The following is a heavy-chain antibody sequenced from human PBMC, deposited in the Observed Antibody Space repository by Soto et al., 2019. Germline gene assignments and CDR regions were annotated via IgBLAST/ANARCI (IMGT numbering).Heavy chain of an antibody. D-gene: IGHD4-17*01. CDR3: ARGAIPYDYGDYDNRGVSYYYYGMDV. J-gene: IGHJ6*02. Sequence: ASVKVSCKASGGTFSSYAISWVRQAPGQGLEWMGGIIPIFGTANYAQKFQGRVTITADESTSTAYMELSSLRSEDTAVYYCARGAIPYDYGDYDNRGVSYYYYGMDVWGQGTTVTVSS. CDR2: IIPIFGTA. V-gene: IGHV1-69*13. CDR1: GGTFSSYA.